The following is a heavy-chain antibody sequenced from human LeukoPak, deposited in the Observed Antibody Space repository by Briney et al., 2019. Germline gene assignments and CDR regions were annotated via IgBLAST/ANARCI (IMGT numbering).Heavy chain of an antibody. CDR1: GFTFSSYA. CDR2: FSGSGGST. CDR3: AKGDGYCSSTSCYYYYGMDV. V-gene: IGHV3-23*01. D-gene: IGHD2-2*01. J-gene: IGHJ6*02. Sequence: GGSLRLSCAVSGFTFSSYAMSWVRQAPGKGLEWVSVFSGSGGSTYYADSVKGRFTISRDNSKNTLYLQMNSLRAEDTAVYYCAKGDGYCSSTSCYYYYGMDVWGQGTTVTVSS.